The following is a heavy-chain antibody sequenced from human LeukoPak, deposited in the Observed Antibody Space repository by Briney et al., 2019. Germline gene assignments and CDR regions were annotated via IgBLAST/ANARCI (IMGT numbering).Heavy chain of an antibody. J-gene: IGHJ3*02. V-gene: IGHV4-59*01. CDR1: GGPISSYY. CDR3: ARAGSYTPLGAFDI. D-gene: IGHD3-10*01. CDR2: IYYSGST. Sequence: SETLSLTCTVSGGPISSYYWSWIRQPPGKGLEWIGYIYYSGSTNYNPSLKSRVTISVDTSKNQFSLKLSSVTAADTAVYYCARAGSYTPLGAFDIWGQGTMVTVSS.